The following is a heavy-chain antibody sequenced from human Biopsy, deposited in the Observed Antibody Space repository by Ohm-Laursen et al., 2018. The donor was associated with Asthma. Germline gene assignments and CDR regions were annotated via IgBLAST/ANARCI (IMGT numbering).Heavy chain of an antibody. D-gene: IGHD4-17*01. CDR3: ARVASYGDVYFGIDV. Sequence: SDTLSLTCRVSGGYTGSSDHHWAWIRQASGKGLEWIGFVFWSGSTHYSRSLERRVSISIDTATNEFSMKLWSVTPADTAVYFCARVASYGDVYFGIDVWGPGTTVSVS. J-gene: IGHJ6*02. V-gene: IGHV4-30-4*02. CDR1: GGYTGSSDHH. CDR2: VFWSGST.